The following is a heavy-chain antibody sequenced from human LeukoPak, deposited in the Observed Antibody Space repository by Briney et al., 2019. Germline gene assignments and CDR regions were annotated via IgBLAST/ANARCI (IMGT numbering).Heavy chain of an antibody. Sequence: SETLSLTCTVSGGSISGSSSYWGWIRQPPGKGLEWIGEINHSGSTNYNPSLKSRVTISVDTSKNQFSLKLSSVTAADTAVYYCARGLGVVVIDYWGQGTLVTVSS. CDR1: GGSISGSSSY. CDR3: ARGLGVVVIDY. D-gene: IGHD3-22*01. CDR2: INHSGST. V-gene: IGHV4-39*07. J-gene: IGHJ4*02.